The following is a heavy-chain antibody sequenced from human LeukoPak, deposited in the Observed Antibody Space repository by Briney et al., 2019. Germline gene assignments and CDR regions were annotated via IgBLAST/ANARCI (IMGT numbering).Heavy chain of an antibody. J-gene: IGHJ3*02. CDR3: AKTRKEYSSSPDAFDI. Sequence: GGSLRLSCAASGFTFSSYAMSWVRRAPGKGLEWVSAISGSGGSTYYADSVKGRFTISRDNSKNTLYLQMNSLRAEDTAVYYCAKTRKEYSSSPDAFDIWGQGTMVTVSS. V-gene: IGHV3-23*01. D-gene: IGHD6-6*01. CDR2: ISGSGGST. CDR1: GFTFSSYA.